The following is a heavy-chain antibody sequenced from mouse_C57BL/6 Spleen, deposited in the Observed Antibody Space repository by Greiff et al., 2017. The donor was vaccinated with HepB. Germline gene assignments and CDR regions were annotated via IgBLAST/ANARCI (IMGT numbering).Heavy chain of an antibody. J-gene: IGHJ2*01. D-gene: IGHD2-14*01. CDR2: IYPGDGDT. CDR1: GYAFSSSW. CDR3: ARNRLDY. V-gene: IGHV1-82*01. Sequence: QVHVKQSGAELVKPGASVKISCKASGYAFSSSWMNWVKQRPGKGLEWIGRIYPGDGDTNYNGKFKGKATLTADKSSSTAYMQLSSLTSEDSAVYFCARNRLDYWGQGTTLTVSS.